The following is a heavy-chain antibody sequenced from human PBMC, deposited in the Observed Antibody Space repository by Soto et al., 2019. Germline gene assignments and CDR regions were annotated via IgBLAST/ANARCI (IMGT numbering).Heavy chain of an antibody. V-gene: IGHV4-31*03. J-gene: IGHJ6*03. Sequence: PSETLSLTCTVSGGSISSGGYYWSWIRQHPGKGLEWIGYIYYSGSTYYNPSLKSRVTISVDTSKNQFSLKLSSVTAADTAVYYWARDLRKGGSSGYDLFKRDVWEKGTTFTVS. CDR3: ARDLRKGGSSGYDLFKRDV. CDR2: IYYSGST. D-gene: IGHD5-12*01. CDR1: GGSISSGGYY.